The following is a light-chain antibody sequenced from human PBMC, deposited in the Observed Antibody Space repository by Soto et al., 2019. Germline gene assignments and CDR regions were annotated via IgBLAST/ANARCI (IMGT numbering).Light chain of an antibody. CDR2: GAS. Sequence: EIVMTQSPATLSVSPGERATLSCRASQSVSGNLAWYQQRPGQAPRLLIYGASTRATGIPARFSGSGSGTEFNLTISSLQSENFADSYCQKYNNWPPINFGQGTKLEIK. CDR1: QSVSGN. J-gene: IGKJ2*01. V-gene: IGKV3-15*01. CDR3: QKYNNWPPIN.